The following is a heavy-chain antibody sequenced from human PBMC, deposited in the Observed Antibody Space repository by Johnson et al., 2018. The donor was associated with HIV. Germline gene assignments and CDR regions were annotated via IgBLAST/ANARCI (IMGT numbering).Heavy chain of an antibody. D-gene: IGHD4-17*01. Sequence: EVLLLESGGGLVQTGGSLRLSCAASGFTFSSYDMHWVRQATGKGLEWVSAIGTAGDTYYADSVKGRFTISRDNAKNTVYLQMNSLRAEDTAVYYCGKDQYRKLTTVAGIWGQGTMVTVSS. CDR3: GKDQYRKLTTVAGI. V-gene: IGHV3-13*01. J-gene: IGHJ3*02. CDR2: IGTAGDT. CDR1: GFTFSSYD.